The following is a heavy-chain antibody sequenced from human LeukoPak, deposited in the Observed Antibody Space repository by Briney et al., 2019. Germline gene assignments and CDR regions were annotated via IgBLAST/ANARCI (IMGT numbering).Heavy chain of an antibody. D-gene: IGHD2-8*01. CDR1: GYTFTSYG. Sequence: ASVKVSCKASGYTFTSYGISWVRQAPGQGLEWMGWISAYNGNTNYAQKLQGRVTMTTDTSTSTAYMELRSLRSGDTAVYYCARVNPLMAPGALDVWGQGTMVAVSS. J-gene: IGHJ3*01. V-gene: IGHV1-18*01. CDR2: ISAYNGNT. CDR3: ARVNPLMAPGALDV.